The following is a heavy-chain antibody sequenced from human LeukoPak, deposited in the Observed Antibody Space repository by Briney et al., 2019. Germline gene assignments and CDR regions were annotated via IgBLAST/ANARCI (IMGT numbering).Heavy chain of an antibody. J-gene: IGHJ4*02. D-gene: IGHD1-26*01. CDR3: ARWEIRGTAHQLDY. CDR1: GFTLSSHW. V-gene: IGHV3-7*01. CDR2: INQDGSAK. Sequence: PGRSLRLSCAASGFTLSSHWMTWVRQAPGKGLEWVANINQDGSAKYYVDSVKGRFTISRDNAKNSMYLQMNSLRAEDTAVYYCARWEIRGTAHQLDYWGQGTLVTVSS.